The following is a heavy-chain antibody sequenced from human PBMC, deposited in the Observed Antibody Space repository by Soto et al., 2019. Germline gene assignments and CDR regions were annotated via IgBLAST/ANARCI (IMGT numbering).Heavy chain of an antibody. J-gene: IGHJ5*02. D-gene: IGHD3-3*01. V-gene: IGHV3-21*01. CDR1: GFTFSSYS. CDR3: ARVRFLEWLPVWFDP. CDR2: ISSSSSYI. Sequence: RGSLRLSCAASGFTFSSYSMNWFRQAPGKGLEWVSSISSSSSYIYYADSVKGRFTISRDNAKNSLYLQMNSLRAEDTAVYYCARVRFLEWLPVWFDPWGQGTRGTVSS.